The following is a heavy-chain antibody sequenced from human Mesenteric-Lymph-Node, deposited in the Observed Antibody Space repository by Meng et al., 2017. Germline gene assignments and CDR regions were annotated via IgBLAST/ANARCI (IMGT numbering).Heavy chain of an antibody. CDR1: GLTFSIYG. CDR2: ISGSGGST. CDR3: AKGNYYGSGSGDV. D-gene: IGHD3-10*01. J-gene: IGHJ6*02. V-gene: IGHV3-23*01. Sequence: GESLKISCAASGLTFSIYGLTWVRQAPGKGLEWVSAISGSGGSTYYADSVKGRFTISRDNSKNTLYLQMNSLRAEDTAVYYCAKGNYYGSGSGDVWGQGTTVTVSS.